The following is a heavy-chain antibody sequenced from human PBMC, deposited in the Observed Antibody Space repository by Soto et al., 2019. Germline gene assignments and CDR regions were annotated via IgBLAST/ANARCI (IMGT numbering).Heavy chain of an antibody. CDR1: GYTVTSYG. V-gene: IGHV1-3*01. J-gene: IGHJ5*02. CDR3: VRRDGSATGIEWFDP. D-gene: IGHD6-13*01. CDR2: INAANGDT. Sequence: AASVKVSCKASGYTVTSYGIHWVRQAPGQRLEWMGWINAANGDTKYSPKFQGRVTITRDTSASTAYMELSSLRSEDTAVYYCVRRDGSATGIEWFDPWGQGTLVTVSS.